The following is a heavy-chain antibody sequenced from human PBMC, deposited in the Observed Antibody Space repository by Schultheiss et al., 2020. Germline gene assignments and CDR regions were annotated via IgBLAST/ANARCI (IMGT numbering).Heavy chain of an antibody. D-gene: IGHD5-18*01. J-gene: IGHJ4*02. CDR2: IYYSGST. Sequence: SETLSLTCTVSGGSISSYYWGWIRQPPGKGLEWIGSIYYSGSTYYNPSLKSRVTISVDTSKNQFSLKLSSVTAADTAVYYCARLKVDTAMVTDWGQGTLVTVSS. V-gene: IGHV4-39*01. CDR3: ARLKVDTAMVTD. CDR1: GGSISSYY.